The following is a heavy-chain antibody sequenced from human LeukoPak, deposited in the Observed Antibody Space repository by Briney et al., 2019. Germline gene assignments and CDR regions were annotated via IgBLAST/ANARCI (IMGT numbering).Heavy chain of an antibody. J-gene: IGHJ5*02. Sequence: RPGESLRLSCAASGFTFDDYAMNWVRQVPGRGLEWVSGINWNGRITEYADSVKGRFTISRDNAKNSLFLQVNSLRTEDTALYYCAKGLRCFDWADHWGQGTLVTVSS. CDR1: GFTFDDYA. CDR3: AKGLRCFDWADH. D-gene: IGHD3-3*01. CDR2: INWNGRIT. V-gene: IGHV3-20*04.